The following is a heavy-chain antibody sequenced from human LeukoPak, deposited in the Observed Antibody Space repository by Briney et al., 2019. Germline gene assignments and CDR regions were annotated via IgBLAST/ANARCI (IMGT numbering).Heavy chain of an antibody. V-gene: IGHV3-74*01. D-gene: IGHD3-10*01. CDR3: ASAPYGSGLYYFDS. CDR2: INSDGSST. CDR1: GFTFSSYW. Sequence: PGRSLRLTCAASGFTFSSYWMHWVRQAPGKGLVWVSRINSDGSSTNYADSVKGRFTISRDNAKNTLYLQMNSLGAEDTAVYYCASAPYGSGLYYFDSWGQGTLVTVSS. J-gene: IGHJ4*02.